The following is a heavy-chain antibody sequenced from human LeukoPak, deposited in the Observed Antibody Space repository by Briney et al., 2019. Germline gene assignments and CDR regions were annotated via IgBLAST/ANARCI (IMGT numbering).Heavy chain of an antibody. CDR2: ISWNSGSI. J-gene: IGHJ4*02. CDR3: AKDGRVYYYDSSGYYQN. D-gene: IGHD3-22*01. CDR1: GFTFDDYA. Sequence: PGGSLRLSYAASGFTFDDYAMHWVRQAPGKGLEWVSGISWNSGSIGYADSVKGRFTISRDNAKNSLYLQMNSLRAEDTALYYCAKDGRVYYYDSSGYYQNWGQGTLVTVSS. V-gene: IGHV3-9*01.